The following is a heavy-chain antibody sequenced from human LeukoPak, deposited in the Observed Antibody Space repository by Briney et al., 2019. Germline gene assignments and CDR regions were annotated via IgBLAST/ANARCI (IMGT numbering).Heavy chain of an antibody. CDR3: ASAPRASVPPPFDY. CDR2: ISNSGDSI. V-gene: IGHV3-23*01. Sequence: QTGGSLRLSCAASGFTFSSYAMSWVRQAPGKGPEWVSGISNSGDSIYYADSVKGRFTISRDNSKNTLFLQMNSLRVEDTAVYYCASAPRASVPPPFDYWGQGAQVTVSS. D-gene: IGHD3-10*01. CDR1: GFTFSSYA. J-gene: IGHJ4*02.